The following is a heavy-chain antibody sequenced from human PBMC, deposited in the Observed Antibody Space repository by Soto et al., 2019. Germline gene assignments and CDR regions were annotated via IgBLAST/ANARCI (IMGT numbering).Heavy chain of an antibody. Sequence: GESLKISCKGSGYSFTSYWISWVRQMPGKGLEWMGRIDPSDSYTNYSPSFQGHVTISADKSISTAYLQWSSLKASDTAMYYCARILGFYYEVFDIWGQGKMVTVSS. D-gene: IGHD3-16*01. CDR1: GYSFTSYW. V-gene: IGHV5-10-1*01. CDR3: ARILGFYYEVFDI. CDR2: IDPSDSYT. J-gene: IGHJ3*02.